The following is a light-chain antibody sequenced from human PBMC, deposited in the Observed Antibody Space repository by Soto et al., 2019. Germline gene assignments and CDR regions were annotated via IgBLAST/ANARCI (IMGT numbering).Light chain of an antibody. J-gene: IGKJ2*01. CDR3: HQYDNAPQT. Sequence: EIVLMQSPGTLTLSPGERATPSCSASHTRKRTYIAWYQQKPGQAPRVLIYAASKRAAGTPDRFSGSGSGTDFSLTISRLEPEDFAVYYCHQYDNAPQTFGQGTKVDIK. V-gene: IGKV3-20*01. CDR2: AAS. CDR1: HTRKRTY.